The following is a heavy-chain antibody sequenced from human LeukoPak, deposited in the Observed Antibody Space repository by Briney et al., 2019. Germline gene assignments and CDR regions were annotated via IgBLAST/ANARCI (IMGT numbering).Heavy chain of an antibody. CDR2: IYYSGST. J-gene: IGHJ6*03. CDR1: GGSISSSSYY. CDR3: AREVRTLGYMDV. Sequence: SETLSLTCTVSGGSISSSSYYWGWIRQPPGKGLEWIGNIYYSGSTYYNPSLKSRVTISVDTSKNQFSLKLSSVTAADTAVYYCAREVRTLGYMDVWGKGTTVTVSS. V-gene: IGHV4-39*07. D-gene: IGHD3-22*01.